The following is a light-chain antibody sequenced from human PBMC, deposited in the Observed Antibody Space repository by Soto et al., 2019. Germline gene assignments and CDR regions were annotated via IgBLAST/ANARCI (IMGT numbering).Light chain of an antibody. CDR2: DAS. Sequence: EVVLTQTPGTLSLSPGGRASLSCRASQSVGTFLAWYQQKPGQAPRLLIYDASKRVTGIPARFSSSGSGTEFTLTISRLEPEDSAVYYCRQFGTSPLTFGGGTKVDI. J-gene: IGKJ4*01. V-gene: IGKV3-11*01. CDR3: RQFGTSPLT. CDR1: QSVGTF.